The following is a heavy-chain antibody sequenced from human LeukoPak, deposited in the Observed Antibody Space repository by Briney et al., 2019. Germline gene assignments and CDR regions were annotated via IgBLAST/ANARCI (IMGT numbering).Heavy chain of an antibody. CDR3: TRGRAYYDSTGYYY. V-gene: IGHV4-59*01. CDR1: GGSMTNYY. D-gene: IGHD3-22*01. J-gene: IGHJ4*02. Sequence: SETLSLTCTVSGGSMTNYYWTWVRQSPGKGLEWIGHTYYSGNTNYNPSLKSRVTISIDTSKNQFSLKLSSVTAADTAVYYCTRGRAYYDSTGYYYWGRGILVTVSS. CDR2: TYYSGNT.